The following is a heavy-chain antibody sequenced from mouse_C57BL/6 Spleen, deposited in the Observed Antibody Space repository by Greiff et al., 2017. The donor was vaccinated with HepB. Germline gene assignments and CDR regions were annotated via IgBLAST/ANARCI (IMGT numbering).Heavy chain of an antibody. CDR3: ARERDYDYDGGYWYVDV. Sequence: VQLQQSGAELARPGASVKLSCKASGYTFTSYGISWVKQRTGQGLEWIGEIYPRSGNTYYNEKFKGKATLTADKSSSTAYMELRRLTSEDSAVYFCARERDYDYDGGYWYVDVWGTGTTVTVSS. J-gene: IGHJ1*03. D-gene: IGHD2-4*01. CDR2: IYPRSGNT. CDR1: GYTFTSYG. V-gene: IGHV1-81*01.